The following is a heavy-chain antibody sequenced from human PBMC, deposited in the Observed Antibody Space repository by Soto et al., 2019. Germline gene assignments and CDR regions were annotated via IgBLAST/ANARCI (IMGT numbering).Heavy chain of an antibody. CDR1: GFTFSSYA. CDR3: AKHSMVRGVTYYYYYGMDV. V-gene: IGHV3-23*01. CDR2: ISGSGGST. J-gene: IGHJ6*02. D-gene: IGHD3-10*01. Sequence: GGSLRLSCAASGFTFSSYAMSWVRQAPGKGLEWVSAISGSGGSTYYADSVKGRFTISRDNSKNTLYLQMNSLRAEDTAVYYCAKHSMVRGVTYYYYYGMDVWGQGTKVTV.